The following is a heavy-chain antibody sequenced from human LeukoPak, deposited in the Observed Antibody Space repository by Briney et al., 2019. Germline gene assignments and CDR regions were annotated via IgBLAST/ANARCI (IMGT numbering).Heavy chain of an antibody. D-gene: IGHD6-6*01. J-gene: IGHJ4*02. CDR2: INPNSGGT. CDR3: ARVWTHSSSSLYY. CDR1: GYTFTSYA. V-gene: IGHV1-2*02. Sequence: ASVSVSCKASGYTFTSYAMNWVRQAPGQGLEWMGWINPNSGGTNYAQKFQGRVTMTRDTSISTAYMELSRLRSDDTAVYYCARVWTHSSSSLYYWGQGTLVTVSS.